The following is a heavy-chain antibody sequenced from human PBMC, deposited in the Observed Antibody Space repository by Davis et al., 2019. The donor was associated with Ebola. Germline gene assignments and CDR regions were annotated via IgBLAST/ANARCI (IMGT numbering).Heavy chain of an antibody. CDR2: MRFDGNEK. J-gene: IGHJ4*02. CDR1: GFSFSTYG. V-gene: IGHV3-30*02. D-gene: IGHD6-13*01. CDR3: AKGAASVAGTQVES. Sequence: PGGSLRLSCAASGFSFSTYGMHWVRQAPGKGLEWVAFMRFDGNEKYYADSVKGRFTISRDNSKNTLYLQMNSLRSDDTGLYYCAKGAASVAGTQVESWGQGTLVTVSS.